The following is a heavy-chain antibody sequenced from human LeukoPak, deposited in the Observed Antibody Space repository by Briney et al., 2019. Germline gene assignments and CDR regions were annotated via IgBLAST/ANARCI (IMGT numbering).Heavy chain of an antibody. V-gene: IGHV3-23*01. Sequence: PGGSLRLSCAVSGFTVTNDYMNWVRQAPGKGLEWVSAISGSGGSTYYADSVKGRFTISRDNSKNTLYLQMNSLRAEDTAVYYCAKDPRRGFLEWSLFDYWGQGTLVTVSS. J-gene: IGHJ4*02. CDR1: GFTVTNDY. CDR3: AKDPRRGFLEWSLFDY. CDR2: ISGSGGST. D-gene: IGHD3-3*01.